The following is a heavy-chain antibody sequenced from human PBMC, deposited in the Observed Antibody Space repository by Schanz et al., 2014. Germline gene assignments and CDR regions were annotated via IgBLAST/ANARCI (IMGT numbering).Heavy chain of an antibody. CDR3: ARGTPFLCDY. D-gene: IGHD3-16*01. CDR2: IDADGNST. V-gene: IGHV3-74*01. Sequence: EVQLAESGGGLVQPGGSLRLSCAASGFTFSNYWIHWVRQAPGKGLVWVSRIDADGNSTSYADSVKGRFTISRDDSKNTLYLQMNSLRPEDTAVYYCARGTPFLCDYWGQGTLVTVSS. J-gene: IGHJ4*02. CDR1: GFTFSNYW.